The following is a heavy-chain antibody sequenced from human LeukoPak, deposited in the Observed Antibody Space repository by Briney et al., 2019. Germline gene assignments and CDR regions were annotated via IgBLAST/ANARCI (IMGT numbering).Heavy chain of an antibody. CDR2: INPSGGRT. CDR1: GYTFTNYF. V-gene: IGHV1-46*01. J-gene: IGHJ5*02. Sequence: ASVKVSCKASGYTFTNYFIHWARQAPGQGLEWMGIINPSGGRTNYAQTFQGRLTMTRDMSTSTVYMELSSLRSEDTAVYYCAKGDGEAASLWENWFDPWGQGTLVTVSS. CDR3: AKGDGEAASLWENWFDP. D-gene: IGHD6-13*01.